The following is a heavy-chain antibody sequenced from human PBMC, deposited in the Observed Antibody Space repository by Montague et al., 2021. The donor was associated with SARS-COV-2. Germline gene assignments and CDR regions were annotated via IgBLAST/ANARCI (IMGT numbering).Heavy chain of an antibody. V-gene: IGHV4-39*01. Sequence: SETLSLTCTVSGDSIRRSDYYWGWLRPPPGKGLEGLGHYNDGGSNCYPPSLRSPVTMSVDTSKSQFSLKLDTVTAADTAVYYCARHPPAYADFLDYWGRGTLVTVSS. CDR1: GDSIRRSDYY. J-gene: IGHJ4*02. CDR2: YNDGGSN. CDR3: ARHPPAYADFLDY. D-gene: IGHD2-21*01.